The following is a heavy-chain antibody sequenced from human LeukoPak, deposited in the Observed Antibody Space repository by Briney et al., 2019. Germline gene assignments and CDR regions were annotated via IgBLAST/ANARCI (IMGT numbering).Heavy chain of an antibody. CDR1: GFTFSIYA. CDR2: IGGRTDTT. CDR3: ATEGRPPIERY. V-gene: IGHV3-23*01. J-gene: IGHJ4*02. Sequence: GGSLRLSWAASGFTFSIYAMSWVRQAPGKGVGWVSAIGGRTDTTYYADSVKGRFTISRDNSKNTLFLQMNSLRAEDTAVYYCATEGRPPIERYWGQGTLVTVSS.